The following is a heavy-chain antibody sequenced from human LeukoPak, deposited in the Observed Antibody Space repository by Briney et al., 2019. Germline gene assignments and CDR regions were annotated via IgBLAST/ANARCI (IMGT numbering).Heavy chain of an antibody. CDR3: AKDPKQWLGYYFDY. V-gene: IGHV3-30*18. CDR2: ISYDGSNK. J-gene: IGHJ4*02. Sequence: GGSLRLSCAASGFTFSSYGMHWVRQAPGKGLEWVAVISYDGSNKYYADSVKGRFTISRDNSKNTLYLQMNSLRAEDTAVYYCAKDPKQWLGYYFDYWGQGTLVTVSS. D-gene: IGHD6-19*01. CDR1: GFTFSSYG.